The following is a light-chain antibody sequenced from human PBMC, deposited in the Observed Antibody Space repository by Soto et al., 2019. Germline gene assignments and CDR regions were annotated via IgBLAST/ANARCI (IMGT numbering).Light chain of an antibody. J-gene: IGKJ1*01. V-gene: IGKV3-20*01. Sequence: IVLTQSPGTLSLSPGERATLSCRASQSVASRNLAWYQQKSGQAPRLLIYGTPSRAVHTPDRFSGSGSGTDFTLTISGLEPEDFAVYYCQHFGNSLWTFGQGTKVEI. CDR2: GTP. CDR1: QSVASRN. CDR3: QHFGNSLWT.